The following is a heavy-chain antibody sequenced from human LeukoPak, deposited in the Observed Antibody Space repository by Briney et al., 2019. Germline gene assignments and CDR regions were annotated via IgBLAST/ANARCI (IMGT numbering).Heavy chain of an antibody. J-gene: IGHJ4*02. CDR3: AKDFEMATVNYYFDY. CDR1: GFTFSSHG. CDR2: ISYDGSNK. D-gene: IGHD5-24*01. V-gene: IGHV3-30*18. Sequence: GGSLRLSCAASGFTFSSHGMHWVRQTPGKGLEWVAVISYDGSNKYYVDSVKGRFTIPRDNSKNTLYLQMNSLRVEDTAVYYCAKDFEMATVNYYFDYWGQGTLVTVSP.